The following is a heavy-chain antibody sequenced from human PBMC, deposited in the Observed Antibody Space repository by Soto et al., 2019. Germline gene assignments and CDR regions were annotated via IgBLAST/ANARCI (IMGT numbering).Heavy chain of an antibody. CDR3: ARKGSGNSRCFDP. CDR1: GGSITSDY. D-gene: IGHD3-10*01. V-gene: IGHV4-59*01. CDR2: IFYNGIT. Sequence: SETLSLTCTVSGGSITSDYWSWIRQPPGKGLEWIGFIFYNGITNYNPSLRSRVTISLDTSKNQFSLNLSSVTVADTAVYYCARKGSGNSRCFDPWGQGTLVTVSS. J-gene: IGHJ5*02.